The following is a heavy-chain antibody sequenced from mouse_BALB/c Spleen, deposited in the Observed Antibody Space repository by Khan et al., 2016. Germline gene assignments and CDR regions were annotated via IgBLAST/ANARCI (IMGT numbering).Heavy chain of an antibody. D-gene: IGHD2-14*01. CDR1: GYAFSSYW. J-gene: IGHJ3*01. CDR3: AGGTPLAY. CDR2: IYPGDGDT. Sequence: QVRLLPSFPSLVRPGSSVKISCKASGYAFSSYWMNWVKQRPGQGLEWIGQIYPGDGDTHYNGKFKGKATLTADKSSSTAYMQLSRLTSEDSAVYFCAGGTPLAYWGQGTLVTVSA. V-gene: IGHV1-80*01.